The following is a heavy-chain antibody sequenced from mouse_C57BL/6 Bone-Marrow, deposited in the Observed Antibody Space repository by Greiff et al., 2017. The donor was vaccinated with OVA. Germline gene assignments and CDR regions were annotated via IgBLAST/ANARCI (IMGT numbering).Heavy chain of an antibody. CDR3: ASGSSLGYWYFDV. D-gene: IGHD1-1*01. V-gene: IGHV1-42*01. CDR1: GYSFTGYY. CDR2: INPSTGGT. Sequence: VQLQQSGPELVKPGASVKISCKASGYSFTGYYMNWVKQSPEKSLEWIGEINPSTGGTTYNQKFKAKATLTVDKSSSTAYMQLKSLTSEDSAVYYCASGSSLGYWYFDVWGTGTTVTVSS. J-gene: IGHJ1*03.